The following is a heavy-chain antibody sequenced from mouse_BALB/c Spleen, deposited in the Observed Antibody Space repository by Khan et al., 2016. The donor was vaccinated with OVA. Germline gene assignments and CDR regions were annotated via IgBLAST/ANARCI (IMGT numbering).Heavy chain of an antibody. V-gene: IGHV5-6*01. D-gene: IGHD1-1*01. Sequence: EVELVESGGDLVKPGGSLKLSCAASGFTFSTYGMSWVRQAPDKRLEWVATVSTGGSYTYYPDSVKGRFTISRDNAKKPLYLQMSGLRFEEPAMFYCTRLAYYYDSEGFAYWGQGTLVTVSA. J-gene: IGHJ3*01. CDR3: TRLAYYYDSEGFAY. CDR2: VSTGGSYT. CDR1: GFTFSTYG.